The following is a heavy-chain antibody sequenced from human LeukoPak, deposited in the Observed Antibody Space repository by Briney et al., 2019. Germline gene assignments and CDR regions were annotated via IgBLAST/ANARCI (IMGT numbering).Heavy chain of an antibody. Sequence: PGGSLRLSCAASGFTFSSYAMHWVRQVPGKGLVWVSRISSDGSFTSYADSVKGRFTISRDNAKNTLYLQMNSLRAEDTAVYYCAREPEDYFDYWGQGTLVTVSS. CDR1: GFTFSSYA. CDR3: AREPEDYFDY. V-gene: IGHV3-74*01. D-gene: IGHD1-14*01. J-gene: IGHJ4*02. CDR2: ISSDGSFT.